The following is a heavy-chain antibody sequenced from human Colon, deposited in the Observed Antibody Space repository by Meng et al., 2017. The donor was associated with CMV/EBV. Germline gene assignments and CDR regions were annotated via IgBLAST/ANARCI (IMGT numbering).Heavy chain of an antibody. CDR1: GGTFSSYA. V-gene: IGHV1-69*01. CDR3: ATYYYGSGPFDY. Sequence: SGGTFSSYAVHWVRQAPGRGPEWMGGIIPVFGAATYAQNFQGRLRVTVTADESTTTAYMELSTLRSEDTAIYYCATYYYGSGPFDYWGQGTLVTVSS. D-gene: IGHD3-10*01. J-gene: IGHJ4*02. CDR2: IIPVFGAA.